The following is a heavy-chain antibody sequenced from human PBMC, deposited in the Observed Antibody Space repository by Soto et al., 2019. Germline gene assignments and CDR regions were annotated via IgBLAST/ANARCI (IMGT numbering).Heavy chain of an antibody. CDR2: IYNRGGT. CDR1: GGSINRGDFF. CDR3: ARVAVGGTRFDY. J-gene: IGHJ4*02. Sequence: SETLSLTCVVSGGSINRGDFFWNWIRQHPERGLEWIGYIYNRGGTFYNPSLENRLTISMDNSKNLCSLQLTSMTAADTAVYYCARVAVGGTRFDYWGQGTLVTVSS. D-gene: IGHD6-19*01. V-gene: IGHV4-31*11.